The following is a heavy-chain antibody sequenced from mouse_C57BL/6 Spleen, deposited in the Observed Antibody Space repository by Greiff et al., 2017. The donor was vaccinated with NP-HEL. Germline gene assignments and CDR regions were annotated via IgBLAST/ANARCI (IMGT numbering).Heavy chain of an antibody. CDR3: ARRGNWDGKYAMDY. CDR2: IWTGGGT. Sequence: VKLMESGPGLVAPSQSLSITCTVSGFSLTSYAISWVRQPPGKGLEWLGVIWTGGGTNYNSALRSRLSISKDNSKSQVFLKMNSLQTDDTARYYCARRGNWDGKYAMDYWGQGTSVTVSS. D-gene: IGHD4-1*01. CDR1: GFSLTSYA. V-gene: IGHV2-9-1*01. J-gene: IGHJ4*01.